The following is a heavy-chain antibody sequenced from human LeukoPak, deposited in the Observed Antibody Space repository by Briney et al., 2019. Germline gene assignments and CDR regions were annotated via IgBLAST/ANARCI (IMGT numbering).Heavy chain of an antibody. V-gene: IGHV4-59*08. CDR2: IYYSGST. CDR3: ARRIAGMDYGDYLDY. J-gene: IGHJ4*02. CDR1: GGSISSYY. Sequence: PSETLSLTCTVSGGSISSYYWSWIRQPPGKGLEWIGYIYYSGSTNYNPSLKSRVTISVDTSKNQSSLKLSSVTAADTAVYYCARRIAGMDYGDYLDYWGQGTLVTVSS. D-gene: IGHD4-17*01.